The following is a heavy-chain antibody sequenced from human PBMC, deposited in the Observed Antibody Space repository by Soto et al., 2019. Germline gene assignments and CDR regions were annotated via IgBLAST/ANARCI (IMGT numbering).Heavy chain of an antibody. V-gene: IGHV1-3*01. J-gene: IGHJ4*02. CDR3: ARRGYDPTIFGVVIDY. D-gene: IGHD3-3*01. CDR1: GYTFTSYA. Sequence: QVPLVQSGAEVKKPGASVKVSCKASGYTFTSYAMHWVRQAPGQRLEWMGWINAGNGNTKYSQKFQGRVTITRDTSASTAYMELSSLRSEDTAVYYCARRGYDPTIFGVVIDYWGQGTLVTVSS. CDR2: INAGNGNT.